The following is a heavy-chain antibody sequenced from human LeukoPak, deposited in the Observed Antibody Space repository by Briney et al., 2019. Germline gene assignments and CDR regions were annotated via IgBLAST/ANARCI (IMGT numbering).Heavy chain of an antibody. Sequence: GASVKVSCKASGYTFTSYGISWVRQAPGQGLEWMGWISPHNGNTKYAQKLQGRVTMTTDTSTSTVYMELRSLRSDDTAVYYCARERIDYGDSRPSNWFDPWGQGTLVTVSS. J-gene: IGHJ5*02. V-gene: IGHV1-18*01. CDR1: GYTFTSYG. CDR3: ARERIDYGDSRPSNWFDP. D-gene: IGHD4-17*01. CDR2: ISPHNGNT.